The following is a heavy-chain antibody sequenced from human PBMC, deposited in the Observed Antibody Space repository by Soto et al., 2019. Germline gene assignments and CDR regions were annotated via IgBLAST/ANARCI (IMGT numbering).Heavy chain of an antibody. CDR1: GFTFSDFP. J-gene: IGHJ4*02. Sequence: QVELVESGGGVVQPGTSLRLSCVASGFTFSDFPLHWVRQAPGKGLEWVAVISYDGNDKSYSDSVKGRFTISRDNSKSTVYLQMNSLRADDMAVYHCARDIRHDYASGRLDYLGQGTLVTVSS. D-gene: IGHD3-10*01. CDR3: ARDIRHDYASGRLDY. V-gene: IGHV3-30-3*01. CDR2: ISYDGNDK.